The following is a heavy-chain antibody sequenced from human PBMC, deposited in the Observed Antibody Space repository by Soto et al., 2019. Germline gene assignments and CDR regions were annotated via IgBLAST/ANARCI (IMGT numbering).Heavy chain of an antibody. V-gene: IGHV5-51*01. D-gene: IGHD6-19*01. CDR3: ARRIAVAGTEYYFDY. Sequence: PGESLKISCKGSGYSFTSYWIGWVRQMPGKGLEWMGIIYPGDSDTRYSPSFQGQVTISADKSISTAYLQWSSLKASDTAMYYCARRIAVAGTEYYFDYWGQGILVTVSS. CDR2: IYPGDSDT. J-gene: IGHJ4*02. CDR1: GYSFTSYW.